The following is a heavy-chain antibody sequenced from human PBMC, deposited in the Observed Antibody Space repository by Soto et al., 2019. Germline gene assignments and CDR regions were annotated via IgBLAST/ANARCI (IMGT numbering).Heavy chain of an antibody. CDR2: ISVSGGST. Sequence: EVQLLESGGGLVQPGGSLRLSCAASGFTFNSYAMTWVRQAPGKGLEWVSAISVSGGSTYYADSVKGRFTISRDNSKNTLYLQMNSLRAEDTAVYYCAKEYSSSVFSNDAFEIWGQGTMVTVSS. V-gene: IGHV3-23*01. CDR3: AKEYSSSVFSNDAFEI. J-gene: IGHJ3*02. D-gene: IGHD6-6*01. CDR1: GFTFNSYA.